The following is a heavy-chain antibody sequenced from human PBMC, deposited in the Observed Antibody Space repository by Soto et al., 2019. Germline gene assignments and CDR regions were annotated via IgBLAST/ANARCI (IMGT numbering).Heavy chain of an antibody. CDR3: AKYSPSSFDY. CDR1: GFTFNSYG. D-gene: IGHD1-26*01. CDR2: ISGSGGNT. J-gene: IGHJ4*02. V-gene: IGHV3-23*01. Sequence: EVQLLESGGGLVQPGGSLRLSCAASGFTFNSYGMSWVRQAPGKGLEWVSGISGSGGNTNYADSVKGRYSISRDNSKITLYLQMNSLRAEDTAVYYCAKYSPSSFDYWGQGTLVTVSS.